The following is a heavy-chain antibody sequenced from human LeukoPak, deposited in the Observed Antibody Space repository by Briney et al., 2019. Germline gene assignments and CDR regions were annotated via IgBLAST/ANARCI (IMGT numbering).Heavy chain of an antibody. CDR1: GGTFSSYA. J-gene: IGHJ1*01. CDR3: ARDSSEFRSLIPH. CDR2: IIPIFGTA. V-gene: IGHV1-69*13. Sequence: SVKVSCKASGGTFSSYAISWVRQAPGQGLEWMGGIIPIFGTANYAQKFQGRVTITADESTSTAYVELSSLRSEDTAVYYCARDSSEFRSLIPHWGQGTLVTVSS. D-gene: IGHD2-21*01.